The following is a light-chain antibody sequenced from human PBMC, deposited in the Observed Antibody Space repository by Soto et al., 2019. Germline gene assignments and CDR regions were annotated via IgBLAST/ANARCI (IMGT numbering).Light chain of an antibody. CDR1: QSVSSTY. V-gene: IGKV3-20*01. CDR3: QQYGSSPGLFT. Sequence: IVLTQSPGTLSLSPGDRATLSCRASQSVSSTYLAWYQQKPGQAPRLLIYDASSRATGIPDRFSGSGSGTDFTLTISRLEPEDFAVYYCQQYGSSPGLFTFGSGTKVDIK. CDR2: DAS. J-gene: IGKJ3*01.